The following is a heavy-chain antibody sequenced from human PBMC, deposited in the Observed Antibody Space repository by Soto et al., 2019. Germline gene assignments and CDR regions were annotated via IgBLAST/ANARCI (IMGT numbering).Heavy chain of an antibody. V-gene: IGHV1-2*04. CDR1: GYTFTGYY. Sequence: ASVKVSCKASGYTFTGYYMHWVRQAPGQGLEWMGWINPNSGGTSYAQKFQGWVTMTRDTSISTAYMELSRLRSDDTAVYYCARGWNYYYDSSVETFDIWGEGTMVTVSS. CDR2: INPNSGGT. D-gene: IGHD3-22*01. J-gene: IGHJ3*02. CDR3: ARGWNYYYDSSVETFDI.